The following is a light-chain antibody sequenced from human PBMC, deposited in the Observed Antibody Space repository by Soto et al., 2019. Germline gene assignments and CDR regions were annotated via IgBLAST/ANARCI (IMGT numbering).Light chain of an antibody. CDR1: QNLNAW. V-gene: IGKV1-5*03. CDR3: QQYGSYRSFT. CDR2: KTS. Sequence: DIQMTQSPSTLSASVGDRVIITCRASQNLNAWLAWYQQKPGKAPKLLIYKTSTLQSGVPSRFXARGYGTEFTLTISSLQPYDFATYYCQQYGSYRSFTFGPGTKVDI. J-gene: IGKJ3*01.